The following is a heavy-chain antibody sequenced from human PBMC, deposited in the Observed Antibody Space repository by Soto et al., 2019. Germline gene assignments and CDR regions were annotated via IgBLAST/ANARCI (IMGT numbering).Heavy chain of an antibody. CDR2: FGSSRSTI. CDR1: GFTFGSFS. J-gene: IGHJ4*02. V-gene: IGHV3-48*01. CDR3: ARDSGYDDDY. Sequence: EVQLVESGGGLVQPGGSLRLPCAAPGFTFGSFSWTWVRRAPGKGLGWISYFGSSRSTIYYADSVKGRFTISRDNAKNSLYLQMNSLRAEDTAVYYCARDSGYDDDYWGQGTLVTVSS. D-gene: IGHD5-12*01.